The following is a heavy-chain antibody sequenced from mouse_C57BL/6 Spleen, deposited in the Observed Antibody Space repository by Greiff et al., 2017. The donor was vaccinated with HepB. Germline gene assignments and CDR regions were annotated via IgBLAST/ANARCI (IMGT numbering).Heavy chain of an antibody. J-gene: IGHJ3*01. CDR3: AREGWLLPFAY. D-gene: IGHD2-3*01. V-gene: IGHV2-2*01. CDR2: IWSGGST. CDR1: GFSLTSYG. Sequence: VKLLESGPGLVQPSQCLSITCTVSGFSLTSYGVHWVRQSPGKGLEWLGVIWSGGSTDYNAAFISRLSISKDNSKSQVFFKMNSLQADDTAIYYCAREGWLLPFAYWGQGTLVTVSA.